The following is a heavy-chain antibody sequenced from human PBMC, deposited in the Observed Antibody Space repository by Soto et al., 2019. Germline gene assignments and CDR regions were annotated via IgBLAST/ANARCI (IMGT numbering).Heavy chain of an antibody. CDR1: GFTFTSFA. CDR2: TNANGGDI. CDR3: VKGVIGEYYYDAMEV. V-gene: IGHV3-64D*06. J-gene: IGHJ6*02. D-gene: IGHD3-16*01. Sequence: GGSLRLSCSASGFTFTSFALHWVRQAPGRGLEYVSATNANGGDIYYADSVKGRFTISRDNSKKMVFLQMSSRKTEDTAMYYIVKGVIGEYYYDAMEVGGQGSTVTVSS.